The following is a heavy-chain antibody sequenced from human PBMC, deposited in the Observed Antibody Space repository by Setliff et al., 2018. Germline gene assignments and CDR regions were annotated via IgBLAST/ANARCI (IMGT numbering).Heavy chain of an antibody. CDR1: GFRISFREYW. D-gene: IGHD2-21*02. J-gene: IGHJ5*02. V-gene: IGHV3-74*01. CDR3: ARGYCGDCYSYLGS. CDR2: IDKDGSST. Sequence: GGSLRLSCAASGFRISFREYWMFWVRQAPGKGLEWVARIDKDGSSTVYADSVKGRFTISRDNAKNSLYLQMDSLRVEDTAVYYCARGYCGDCYSYLGSWGQGTLVTVSS.